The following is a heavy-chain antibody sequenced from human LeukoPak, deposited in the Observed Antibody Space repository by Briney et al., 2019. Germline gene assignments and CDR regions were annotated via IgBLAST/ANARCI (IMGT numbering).Heavy chain of an antibody. D-gene: IGHD4-17*01. CDR2: ISYDGSNK. J-gene: IGHJ4*02. CDR1: GFTFSSYA. Sequence: GGSLRLSCAASGFTFSSYAMHWVRQAPGKGLEWVAVISYDGSNKYYADSVKGQFTISRDNSKNTLYLQMNSLRAEDTAVYYCARAYGDYDPFDYWGQGTLVTVSS. V-gene: IGHV3-30-3*01. CDR3: ARAYGDYDPFDY.